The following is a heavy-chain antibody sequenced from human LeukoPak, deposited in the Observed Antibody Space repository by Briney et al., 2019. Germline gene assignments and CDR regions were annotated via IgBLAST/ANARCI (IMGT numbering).Heavy chain of an antibody. Sequence: NPGGSLRLSCADSAFTFSSYSMNWVRQAPGKGLEWVSSISRSSSYIYYADSLKGRFTISRDNAKNSLYLHMNSLRAEDTPVYYCARPSVRLYVAPDGDIWGQGTMVIVSS. D-gene: IGHD3-16*01. CDR3: ARPSVRLYVAPDGDI. CDR2: ISRSSSYI. J-gene: IGHJ3*02. V-gene: IGHV3-21*01. CDR1: AFTFSSYS.